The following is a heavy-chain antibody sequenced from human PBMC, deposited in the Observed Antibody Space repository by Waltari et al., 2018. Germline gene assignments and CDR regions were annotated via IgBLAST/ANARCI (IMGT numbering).Heavy chain of an antibody. Sequence: QVQLVESGGGVVQPGRSLRLSCAASGFTFSSYGMHWVRQAPGKGLGGVAVISYDGSNKYYADSVKGRFTISRDNSKNTLYLQMNSLRAEDTAVYYCAKDWHRENWFDPWGQGTLVTVSS. CDR2: ISYDGSNK. V-gene: IGHV3-30*18. J-gene: IGHJ5*02. CDR3: AKDWHRENWFDP. D-gene: IGHD3-10*01. CDR1: GFTFSSYG.